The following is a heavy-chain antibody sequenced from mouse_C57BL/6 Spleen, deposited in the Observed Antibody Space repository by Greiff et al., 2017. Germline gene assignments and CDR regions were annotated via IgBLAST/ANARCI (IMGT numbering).Heavy chain of an antibody. CDR2: INPSNGGT. V-gene: IGHV1-53*01. Sequence: QVQLKQPGTELVKPGASVKLSCKASGYTFTSYWMHWVKQRPGQGLEWIGNINPSNGGTNYNEKFKSKSTLTVDKSSSTAYMQLSSLTSEDSAVYYCASYDSYYVSFAYWGQGTLVTVSA. D-gene: IGHD2-3*01. CDR1: GYTFTSYW. J-gene: IGHJ3*01. CDR3: ASYDSYYVSFAY.